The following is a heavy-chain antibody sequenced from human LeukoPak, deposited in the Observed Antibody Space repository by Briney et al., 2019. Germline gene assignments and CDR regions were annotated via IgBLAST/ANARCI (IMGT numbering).Heavy chain of an antibody. CDR2: IHRSGST. CDR1: GYSISSDYY. V-gene: IGHV4-38-2*02. Sequence: SSETLSLTCTVSGYSISSDYYWGWIRQPPGKGLEWIGSIHRSGSTYYNPSLESRVTISVDTSKNQFSLKLSSVTAADTAVYYCARLYYDSSRYPNWFDPWGQGTLVTVSS. CDR3: ARLYYDSSRYPNWFDP. D-gene: IGHD3-22*01. J-gene: IGHJ5*02.